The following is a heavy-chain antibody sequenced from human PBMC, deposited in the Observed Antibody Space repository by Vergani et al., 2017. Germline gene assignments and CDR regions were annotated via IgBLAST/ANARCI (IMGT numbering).Heavy chain of an antibody. J-gene: IGHJ4*02. Sequence: QVQLQESGPGLVKPSQTLSLTCTVSGGSISSGGYYWSWIRQHPEKGLDWIGYIYYTGNTYYNPSLKSRVTIPGDTSKNQLSLKLSSVTAADTAVYYCARGGQLRTKYYLDSWGQGTLVTVSS. CDR1: GGSISSGGYY. D-gene: IGHD6-6*01. CDR2: IYYTGNT. CDR3: ARGGQLRTKYYLDS. V-gene: IGHV4-31*03.